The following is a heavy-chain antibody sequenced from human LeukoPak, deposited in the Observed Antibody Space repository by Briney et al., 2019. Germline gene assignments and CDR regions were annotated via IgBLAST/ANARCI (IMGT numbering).Heavy chain of an antibody. CDR3: AKVIVGTFAILES. D-gene: IGHD3/OR15-3a*01. Sequence: GGSLRLSCAASGFTFDDFAMHWVRQGPGKGLEWVSGINWNGRSIDYADSVKGRFTVSRDNGKNSLYLQMNSLRPEDTAFYYCAKVIVGTFAILESWGQGTLVTVSS. CDR2: INWNGRSI. CDR1: GFTFDDFA. J-gene: IGHJ4*02. V-gene: IGHV3-9*01.